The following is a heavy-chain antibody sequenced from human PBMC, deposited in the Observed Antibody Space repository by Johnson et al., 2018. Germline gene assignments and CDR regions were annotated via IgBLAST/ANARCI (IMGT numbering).Heavy chain of an antibody. CDR2: ISYDGSNK. CDR1: GFTFSSYG. V-gene: IGHV3-30*18. Sequence: VQLVETGGGVVQPGRSLRLSCAASGFTFSSYGMHWVRQAPGKGLEWVAVISYDGSNKYYADSVKGRFTISRDNSKNTLYLQMNSLRAEDTAGYYCAKDRRSGSSNFQHWGQGTLVTVSS. CDR3: AKDRRSGSSNFQH. D-gene: IGHD3-10*01. J-gene: IGHJ1*01.